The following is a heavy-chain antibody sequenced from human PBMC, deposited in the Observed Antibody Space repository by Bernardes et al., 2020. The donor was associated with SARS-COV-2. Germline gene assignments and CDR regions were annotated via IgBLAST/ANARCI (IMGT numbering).Heavy chain of an antibody. CDR3: AKVSLWDEDNDGNYCYFDH. J-gene: IGHJ2*01. CDR1: GFSFSDYW. D-gene: IGHD1-1*01. Sequence: GGSLRLSCAASGFSFSDYWMHWVRQAPGKGLMWVSRINGGGSSVNYADSVKGRFIISRDNAKNSLYLEMNSLKVEDTAFYYCAKVSLWDEDNDGNYCYFDHWGRGTQVTVSS. CDR2: INGGGSSV. V-gene: IGHV3-74*01.